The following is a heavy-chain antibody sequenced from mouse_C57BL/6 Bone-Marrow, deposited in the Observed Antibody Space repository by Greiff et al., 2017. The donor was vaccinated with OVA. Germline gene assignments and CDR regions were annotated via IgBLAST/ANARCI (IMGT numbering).Heavy chain of an antibody. J-gene: IGHJ1*03. V-gene: IGHV5-16*01. D-gene: IGHD2-12*01. CDR3: ARDVYDGDWYFDV. CDR2: INYDGSST. CDR1: GFTFSDYY. Sequence: EVQRVESEGGLVQPGSSMKLSCTASGFTFSDYYMAWVRQVPEKGLEWVANINYDGSSTYYLDSLKSRFIISRDNAKNILYLQMSSLKSEDTATYYCARDVYDGDWYFDVWGTGTTVTVSS.